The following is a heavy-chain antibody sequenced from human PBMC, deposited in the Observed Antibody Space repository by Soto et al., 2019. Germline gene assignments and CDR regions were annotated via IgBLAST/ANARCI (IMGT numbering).Heavy chain of an antibody. CDR3: AREDFYNGLDV. CDR1: GGSVSSGTYY. V-gene: IGHV4-61*01. CDR2: IQDSGST. J-gene: IGHJ6*02. Sequence: SETLSLTCTLSGGSVSSGTYYWSWIRQPPGKGLEWIGYIQDSGSTSYSPSLKSRATILLGMSKIQFCLQLYSVTAADTAVYYCAREDFYNGLDVWGQGTTVTVSS.